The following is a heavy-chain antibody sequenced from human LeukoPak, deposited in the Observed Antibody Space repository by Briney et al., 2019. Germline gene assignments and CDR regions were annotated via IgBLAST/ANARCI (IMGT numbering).Heavy chain of an antibody. CDR2: INWNGANT. Sequence: PGGSLRLSCAASGFSFDDYGMTWVRQAPGKGLEWVSVINWNGANTGYADSVKGRFTISSDNAKNSLYLQMNSLRAEDTAVYYCARGANSGSFSYWGQGTLVTVSS. CDR1: GFSFDDYG. CDR3: ARGANSGSFSY. V-gene: IGHV3-20*04. D-gene: IGHD1-26*01. J-gene: IGHJ4*02.